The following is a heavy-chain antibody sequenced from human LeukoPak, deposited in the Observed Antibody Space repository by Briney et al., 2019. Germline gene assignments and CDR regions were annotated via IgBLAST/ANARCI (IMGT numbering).Heavy chain of an antibody. CDR2: INSDGSST. CDR1: GFTFSSYW. D-gene: IGHD3-3*02. J-gene: IGHJ4*02. V-gene: IGHV3-74*01. CDR3: ARGHIRYYFDY. Sequence: GGSLRLSCAASGFTFSSYWMHWVRQAPGKGLVWVSRINSDGSSTSYADSVKGRFTISRDNSKNTLYLQMNSLRAEDTAVYYCARGHIRYYFDYWGQGTLVTVSS.